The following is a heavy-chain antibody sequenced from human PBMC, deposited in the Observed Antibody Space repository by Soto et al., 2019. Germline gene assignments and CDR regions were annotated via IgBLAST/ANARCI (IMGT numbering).Heavy chain of an antibody. CDR2: IYYSGST. D-gene: IGHD3-10*01. Sequence: SETQSLTCTVSGGSISSGDYYWSWIRQPPGKGLEWIGYIYYSGSTYYNPSLKSRVTISVDTSKNQFSLKLSSVTAADTAVYYCARSVRSYGSRYFDLWGRGTLVTVSS. CDR1: GGSISSGDYY. V-gene: IGHV4-30-4*01. J-gene: IGHJ2*01. CDR3: ARSVRSYGSRYFDL.